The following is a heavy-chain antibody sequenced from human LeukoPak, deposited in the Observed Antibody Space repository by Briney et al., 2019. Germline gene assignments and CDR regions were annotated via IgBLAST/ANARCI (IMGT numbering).Heavy chain of an antibody. CDR1: GGSVSGDIYY. Sequence: SETLSLTCTVSGGSVSGDIYYWSWIRQPPGKGLEWIGYIYYSGSTNYNPSLKSRVTMSVDTSKNQFSLRLSSVAAADTAVYYCARRLASRATGYYFDYWGQGTLVTVSS. J-gene: IGHJ4*02. CDR2: IYYSGST. D-gene: IGHD3-16*01. CDR3: ARRLASRATGYYFDY. V-gene: IGHV4-61*01.